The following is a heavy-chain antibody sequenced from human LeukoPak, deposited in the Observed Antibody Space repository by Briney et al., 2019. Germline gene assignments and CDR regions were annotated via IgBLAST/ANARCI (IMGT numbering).Heavy chain of an antibody. Sequence: GGSLRLSCAASGFIFNSYVMSWVRQAPGKGLEWVSGLSGGGGSTYYADSVKGRFTISRDNSKNTLYLQMNSLRAEDTAVYYCARDRGGATYYFDYWGQGTLVTVSS. CDR1: GFIFNSYV. V-gene: IGHV3-23*01. CDR2: LSGGGGST. J-gene: IGHJ4*02. CDR3: ARDRGGATYYFDY. D-gene: IGHD1-26*01.